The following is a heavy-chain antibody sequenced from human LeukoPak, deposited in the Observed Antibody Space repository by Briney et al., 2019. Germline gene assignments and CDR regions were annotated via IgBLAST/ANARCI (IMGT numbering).Heavy chain of an antibody. D-gene: IGHD1-7*01. V-gene: IGHV5-51*01. CDR1: GYTFTSNW. J-gene: IGHJ4*02. CDR2: IYPGDSDT. CDR3: AREGTTGGYYDY. Sequence: GESLKISCKGSGYTFTSNWIAWVRQMPGKGLEWMGIIYPGDSDTRYGPSFQGQVTTSVDKSISTAYLQWSSLKASDSAMYYCAREGTTGGYYDYWGQGTQVTVSS.